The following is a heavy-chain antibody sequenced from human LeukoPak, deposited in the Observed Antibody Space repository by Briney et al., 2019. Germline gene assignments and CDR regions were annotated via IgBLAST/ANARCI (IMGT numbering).Heavy chain of an antibody. CDR1: GFTFSSYG. CDR2: IRYDGSNK. V-gene: IGHV3-30*02. J-gene: IGHJ6*03. Sequence: GGSLRLSCAASGFTFSSYGMHWVRQAPGKGLEWVAFIRYDGSNKYYADSVKGRFTISRDNSKNTLYLQMNSLRAEDTAVYYCAKAFATKDYYYYMDVWGKGTTVTVSS. CDR3: AKAFATKDYYYYMDV.